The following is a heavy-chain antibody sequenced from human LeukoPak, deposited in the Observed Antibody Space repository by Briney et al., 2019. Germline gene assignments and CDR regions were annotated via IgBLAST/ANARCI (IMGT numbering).Heavy chain of an antibody. D-gene: IGHD3-10*01. CDR2: SNRNGGST. V-gene: IGHV3-20*04. CDR3: ARGFRNGPFDC. CDR1: GFTFDEYG. Sequence: PGGSLTLPCEASGFTFDEYGKMWPPHPPGGALEWVSGSNRNGGSTDYADSVKGRFTISRDNAKNSHFLQMSSLRVEDTALYYCARGFRNGPFDCWGEGTLVTVSS. J-gene: IGHJ4*02.